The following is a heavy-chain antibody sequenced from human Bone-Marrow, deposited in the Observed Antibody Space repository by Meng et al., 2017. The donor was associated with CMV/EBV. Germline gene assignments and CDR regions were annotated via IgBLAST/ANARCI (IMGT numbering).Heavy chain of an antibody. Sequence: GGSLRLSCQLSGYDISTYWVGWVRQMPGKGLEWMGLVYPDDSDIRYSPSFRGQVIISADKSISTAYLQWSSLKASDTAIYYCARGGGATSFDKWGKGTLVTVS. J-gene: IGHJ4*02. CDR2: VYPDDSDI. CDR3: ARGGGATSFDK. D-gene: IGHD2-21*01. CDR1: GYDISTYW. V-gene: IGHV5-51*01.